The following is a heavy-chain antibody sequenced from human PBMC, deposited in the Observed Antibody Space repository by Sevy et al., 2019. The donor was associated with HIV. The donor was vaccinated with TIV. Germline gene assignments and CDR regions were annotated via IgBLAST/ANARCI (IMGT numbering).Heavy chain of an antibody. CDR1: GYTFTSYY. D-gene: IGHD1-26*01. CDR3: ARDFSGSYYLPPSVYFDY. J-gene: IGHJ4*02. CDR2: INPSGGST. Sequence: ASVKVSCKASGYTFTSYYMHWVRQAPGQGLEWMGIINPSGGSTSYAQKFQGRVTMTRDTSTSTVYMELSSLRSEDTAVYYCARDFSGSYYLPPSVYFDYWGQRTLVTVSS. V-gene: IGHV1-46*01.